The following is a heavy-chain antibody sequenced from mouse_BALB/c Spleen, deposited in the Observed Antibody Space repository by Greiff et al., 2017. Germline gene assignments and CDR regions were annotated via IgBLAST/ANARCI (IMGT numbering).Heavy chain of an antibody. D-gene: IGHD1-1*01. CDR3: ARSRYYGSSYDAMDY. CDR2: ISSGSSTI. V-gene: IGHV5-17*02. CDR1: GFTFSSFG. Sequence: EVMLVESGGGLVQPGGSRKLSCAASGFTFSSFGMHWVRQAPEKGVEWVAYISSGSSTIYYADTVKGRFTISRDNPKNTLFLQMTSLRSEDTAMYYCARSRYYGSSYDAMDYWGQGTSVTVSS. J-gene: IGHJ4*01.